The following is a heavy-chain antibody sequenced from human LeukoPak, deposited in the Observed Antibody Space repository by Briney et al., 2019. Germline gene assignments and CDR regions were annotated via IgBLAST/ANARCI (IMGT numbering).Heavy chain of an antibody. Sequence: GGSLRLSCAASGFTVSSNYMSWVRQAPGKGLEWVSLIYSGGSTYYADSVKGRFTISRDNSKNTLYLQMNSLRAEDTAVYYCYLADILTGYSPFDYWGQGTLVTVSS. V-gene: IGHV3-53*01. J-gene: IGHJ4*02. CDR3: YLADILTGYSPFDY. CDR2: IYSGGST. CDR1: GFTVSSNY. D-gene: IGHD3-9*01.